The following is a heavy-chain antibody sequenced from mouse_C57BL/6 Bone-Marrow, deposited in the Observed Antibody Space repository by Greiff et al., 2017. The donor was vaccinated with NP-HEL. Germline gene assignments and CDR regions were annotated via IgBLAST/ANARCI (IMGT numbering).Heavy chain of an antibody. CDR2: IWGDGST. J-gene: IGHJ3*01. V-gene: IGHV2-3*01. D-gene: IGHD1-1*01. CDR3: AKDYWGRPFAY. CDR1: GFSLTSYG. Sequence: QVTLKESGPGLVAPSQSLSITCTVSGFSLTSYGVSWVRQPPGKGLEWLGVIWGDGSTNCTSALISILSISKDNSKSQVFFKLNSLQTDDTATYYCAKDYWGRPFAYWGQGTLVTVSA.